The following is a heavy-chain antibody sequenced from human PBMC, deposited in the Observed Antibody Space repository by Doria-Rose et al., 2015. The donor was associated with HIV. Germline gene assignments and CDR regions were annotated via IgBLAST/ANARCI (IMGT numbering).Heavy chain of an antibody. D-gene: IGHD6-13*01. CDR2: ISSDDER. CDR1: GVSLSSPGMG. V-gene: IGHV2-26*01. Sequence: SGPVLVKPTETLTLTCTVSGVSLSSPGMGVSWIRQPPGKALVWLANISSDDERSYKTSLKSRLTISRGTSKSQVVLTMTDMDPVDTATYYCARIKSSRWYHKYYFDFWGQGTLVIVSA. CDR3: ARIKSSRWYHKYYFDF. J-gene: IGHJ4*02.